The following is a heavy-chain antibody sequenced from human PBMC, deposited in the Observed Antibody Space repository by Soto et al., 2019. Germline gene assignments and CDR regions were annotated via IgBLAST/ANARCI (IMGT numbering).Heavy chain of an antibody. CDR3: AKDQWFYDNVWGSLRYPYYFDR. CDR1: GFTFSSYA. J-gene: IGHJ4*02. V-gene: IGHV3-23*01. Sequence: GGSLRLSCGGSGFTFSSYAMSWVRQSPGKGLEWVSGVTCSGESAYYADSVKGRVSISRDNSKKTLYLQMECLRADDTDVYFCAKDQWFYDNVWGSLRYPYYFDRWGKGTLVTVSS. D-gene: IGHD3-16*01. CDR2: VTCSGESA.